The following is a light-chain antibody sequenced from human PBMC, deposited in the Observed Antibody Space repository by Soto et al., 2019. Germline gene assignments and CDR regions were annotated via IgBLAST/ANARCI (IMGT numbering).Light chain of an antibody. CDR2: NLS. V-gene: IGLV2-14*03. J-gene: IGLJ2*01. CDR1: IRDIGNYNY. CDR3: TSYTTSNTLL. Sequence: QSALAQPASVSGSPGQSITISCAGTIRDIGNYNYVSWYQRHPGKAPKLMIYNLSVRPSGVSNRFSGSKSGNTASLTISGLQSEDDADYYCTSYTTSNTLLFGGGTKLTVL.